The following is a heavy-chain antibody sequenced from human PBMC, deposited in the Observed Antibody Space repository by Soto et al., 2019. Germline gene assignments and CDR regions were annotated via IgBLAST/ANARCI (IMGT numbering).Heavy chain of an antibody. CDR1: GGSISSGGYY. CDR3: ARAYDSSGYYYYAFDI. V-gene: IGHV4-31*03. J-gene: IGHJ3*02. D-gene: IGHD3-22*01. Sequence: PSETLSLTCTVSGGSISSGGYYWSWIRQHPGKGLEWIGYIYYSGSTYYNPSLKSRVTISVDTSKNQFSLKLSSVTAADTAVYYCARAYDSSGYYYYAFDIWGQGIMVTVSS. CDR2: IYYSGST.